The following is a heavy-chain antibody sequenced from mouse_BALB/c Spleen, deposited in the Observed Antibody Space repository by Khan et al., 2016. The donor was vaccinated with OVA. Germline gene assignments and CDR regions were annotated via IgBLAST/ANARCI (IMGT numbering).Heavy chain of an antibody. CDR1: GYTFTDYY. CDR2: ISPGSGDT. D-gene: IGHD1-2*01. J-gene: IGHJ3*01. CDR3: ARMNYFGYTFAY. V-gene: IGHV1-77*01. Sequence: HVQLKQSGAELARPGASVKLSCKASGYTFTDYYINWVKQRTGQGLEWIGEISPGSGDTYYNEKFKGKATLTADKSSSKVYMQLSSLTAEASAVYFCARMNYFGYTFAYWGQGTLVTVSA.